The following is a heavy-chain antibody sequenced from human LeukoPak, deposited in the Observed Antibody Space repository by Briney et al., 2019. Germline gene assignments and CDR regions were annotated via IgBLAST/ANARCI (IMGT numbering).Heavy chain of an antibody. CDR1: GGSISDFR. CDR2: IYTSGNA. V-gene: IGHV4-4*07. D-gene: IGHD5/OR15-5a*01. Sequence: PSETLSLTCTVSGGSISDFRWSWIRQTAGKGLEWIGPIYTSGNANYSPSLKSRVTMSIVTSKNQFSLKLASVTAADTAIYYCAVFSLRSRDAFDLWGQGTVVTVSS. CDR3: AVFSLRSRDAFDL. J-gene: IGHJ3*01.